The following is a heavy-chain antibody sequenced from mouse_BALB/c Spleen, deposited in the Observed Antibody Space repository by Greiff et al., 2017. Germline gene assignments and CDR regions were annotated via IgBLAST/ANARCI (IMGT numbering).Heavy chain of an antibody. J-gene: IGHJ4*01. CDR1: GFNIKDYY. V-gene: IGHV14-1*02. D-gene: IGHD2-1*01. CDR3: ARGNYVFYAMDY. CDR2: IDPENGNT. Sequence: VQLKQSGAELVRPGALVKLSCKASGFNIKDYYMHWVKQRPEQGLEWIGWIDPENGNTIYDPKFQGKASITADTSSNTAYLQLSSLTSEDTAVYYCARGNYVFYAMDYWGQGTSVTVSS.